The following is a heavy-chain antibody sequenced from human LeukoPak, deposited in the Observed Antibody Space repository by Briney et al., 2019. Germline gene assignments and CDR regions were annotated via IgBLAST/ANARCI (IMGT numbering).Heavy chain of an antibody. V-gene: IGHV1-46*01. CDR3: ARGTSGSYFDY. CDR2: INPSGGST. D-gene: IGHD1-26*01. CDR1: GGTFSSYA. J-gene: IGHJ4*02. Sequence: ASVKVSCKASGGTFSSYAISWVRQAPGQGLEWMGIINPSGGSTSYAQKFQGRVTMTRDTSTSTVYMELSSLRSEDTAVYYCARGTSGSYFDYWGQGTLVTVSS.